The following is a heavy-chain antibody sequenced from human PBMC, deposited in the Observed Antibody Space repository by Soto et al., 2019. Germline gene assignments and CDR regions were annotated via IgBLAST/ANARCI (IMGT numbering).Heavy chain of an antibody. CDR2: IYYSGST. Sequence: PXATLWLTATVSGDCFTTGSYYWSCIRQPPGKTLEWIGYIYYSGSTNYNPSLKSRATIYTDTSGRHFSLNLTSVTAADTAVYFCAKRDYAFDSCGQRTLVTVSS. CDR3: AKRDYAFDS. V-gene: IGHV4-61*01. CDR1: GDCFTTGSYY. J-gene: IGHJ4*02. D-gene: IGHD4-17*01.